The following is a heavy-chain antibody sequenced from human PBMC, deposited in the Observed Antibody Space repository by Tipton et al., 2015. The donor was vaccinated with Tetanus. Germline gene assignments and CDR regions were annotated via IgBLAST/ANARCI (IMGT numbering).Heavy chain of an antibody. Sequence: SLRLSCAASGFTFSSYAMSWVRQAPGKGLEWVSAISGSGGSTYYADSVKGRFTTSRDNSKNTLYLQMNSLRAEDTAVYYCAKVGGIVVVIPNAFDIWGQGTMVTVSS. CDR2: ISGSGGST. D-gene: IGHD3-22*01. CDR3: AKVGGIVVVIPNAFDI. J-gene: IGHJ3*02. V-gene: IGHV3-23*01. CDR1: GFTFSSYA.